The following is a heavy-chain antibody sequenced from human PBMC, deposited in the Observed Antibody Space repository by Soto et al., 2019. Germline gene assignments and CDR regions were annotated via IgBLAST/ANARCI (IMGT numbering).Heavy chain of an antibody. CDR1: GDSVSSNSAA. V-gene: IGHV6-1*01. CDR2: TYYRSKWFN. Sequence: SQTLSLTCAISGDSVSSNSAAWNWIRQSPSRGLEWLGRTYYRSKWFNDYAVSLKSRITINPDTSKNQLSLQLKSVTPEDTAVYFCARDFAAAGPYYYYYYGMDVWGQGTTVTVSS. CDR3: ARDFAAAGPYYYYYYGMDV. J-gene: IGHJ6*02. D-gene: IGHD6-13*01.